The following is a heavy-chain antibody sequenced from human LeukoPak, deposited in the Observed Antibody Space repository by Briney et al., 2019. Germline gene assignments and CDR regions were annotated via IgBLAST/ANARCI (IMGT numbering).Heavy chain of an antibody. D-gene: IGHD5-24*01. CDR1: GGSFSGYY. V-gene: IGHV4-34*01. Sequence: SETLSLTCAVYGGSFSGYYWSWIRQPPGKGLEWFGEFNHGGSTNYNPSLKSRVTISVDTSKNQFSLKLSSVTAADTAVYYCARVSRERWLPHMKASYYFDYWGQGTLVTVSS. CDR3: ARVSRERWLPHMKASYYFDY. CDR2: FNHGGST. J-gene: IGHJ4*02.